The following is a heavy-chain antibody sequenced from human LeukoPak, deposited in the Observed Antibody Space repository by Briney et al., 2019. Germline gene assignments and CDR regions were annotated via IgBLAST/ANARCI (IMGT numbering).Heavy chain of an antibody. V-gene: IGHV3-20*04. J-gene: IGHJ5*02. CDR3: ARDATVTTGYNWFDP. D-gene: IGHD4-17*01. CDR1: GFNFSTYW. Sequence: GGSLRLSCAASGFNFSTYWMTWVRQVLGKGLEWVSGINWNGGSTGYADSVKGRFTISRDNAKNSLYLQMNSLRAEDTALYYCARDATVTTGYNWFDPWGQGTLVTASS. CDR2: INWNGGST.